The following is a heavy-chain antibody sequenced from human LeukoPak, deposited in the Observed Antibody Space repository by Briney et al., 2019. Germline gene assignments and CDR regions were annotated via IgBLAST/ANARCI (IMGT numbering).Heavy chain of an antibody. CDR1: GFTFGNYW. CDR3: ARDRYCSV. D-gene: IGHD2-15*01. J-gene: IGHJ4*01. V-gene: IGHV3-7*01. Sequence: GGSLRLSCAASGFTFGNYWMGWVRQAPGKGLEWVANIKQDESERYYVNSVKGRFTISRDNAKNSVFLQMNSLRDEDTAVYYCARDRYCSVWGHGTLVTVSS. CDR2: IKQDESER.